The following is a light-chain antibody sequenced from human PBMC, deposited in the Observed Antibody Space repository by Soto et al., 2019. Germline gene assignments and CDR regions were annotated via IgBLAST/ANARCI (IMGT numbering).Light chain of an antibody. CDR1: NFNIGIH. Sequence: QSVLTQPPSVSAAPGQKVTISCSGSNFNIGIHVSWYRQLPGTAPKLVIYDNDKRPSGTPDRFSGSKSGTSATLDITGLQTGDEADYYCVVWDDSLSNGVFGGGTKLTVL. V-gene: IGLV1-51*01. J-gene: IGLJ3*02. CDR3: VVWDDSLSNGV. CDR2: DND.